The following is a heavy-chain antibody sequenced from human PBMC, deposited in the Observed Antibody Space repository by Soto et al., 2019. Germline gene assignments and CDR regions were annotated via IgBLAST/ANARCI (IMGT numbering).Heavy chain of an antibody. J-gene: IGHJ5*02. V-gene: IGHV1-69*02. CDR3: ARVGYSSSWYNWFDP. D-gene: IGHD6-13*01. CDR1: GGTFSSYT. Sequence: ASVKVSCKASGGTFSSYTISWVRQAPGQGLEWMGRIIPILGIANYAQKFQGRVTITADKSTSTAYMELRSLRSDDTAVYYCARVGYSSSWYNWFDPWGQGTLVTVSS. CDR2: IIPILGIA.